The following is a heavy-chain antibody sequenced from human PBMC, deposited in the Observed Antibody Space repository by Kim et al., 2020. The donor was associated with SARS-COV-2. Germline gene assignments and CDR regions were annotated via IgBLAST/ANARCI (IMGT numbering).Heavy chain of an antibody. CDR2: ISSSSSTI. CDR3: ASLSPTNDPTSP. V-gene: IGHV3-48*04. J-gene: IGHJ5*02. D-gene: IGHD3-16*01. Sequence: GGSLRLSCAASGFTFSSYSMNWVRQAPGKGLEWVSYISSSSSTIYYADSVKGRFTISRDNAKNSLYLQMNSLRAEDTAVYYCASLSPTNDPTSPWGQGTLVTVSS. CDR1: GFTFSSYS.